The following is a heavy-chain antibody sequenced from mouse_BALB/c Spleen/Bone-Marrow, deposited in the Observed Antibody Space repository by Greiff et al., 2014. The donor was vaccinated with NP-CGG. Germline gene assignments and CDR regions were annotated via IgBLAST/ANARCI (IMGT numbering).Heavy chain of an antibody. Sequence: VMLVESGAELVRPGSSVKISCKASGYAFSSYWMNWVEQRPGQGLEWIGQIYPGDGDTNYNGKFKGKATLTADKSSSTAYMQLSSLTSEDSAVYFCARDYYGGRYYFDYWGQGTTLTVSS. CDR3: ARDYYGGRYYFDY. J-gene: IGHJ2*01. V-gene: IGHV1-80*01. CDR1: GYAFSSYW. D-gene: IGHD1-1*01. CDR2: IYPGDGDT.